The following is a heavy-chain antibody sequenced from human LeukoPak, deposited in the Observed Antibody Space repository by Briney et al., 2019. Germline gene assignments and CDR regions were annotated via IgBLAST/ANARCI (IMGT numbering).Heavy chain of an antibody. J-gene: IGHJ1*01. CDR3: ASDPYLDSSGYYGYFQH. Sequence: SETLSLTCTVSGVSISSGGYYWSWIRQHPGKGLEWIGYIYYSGSTYYNPSLKSRVTISVDTSKNQFSLKLSSVTAADTAVYYCASDPYLDSSGYYGYFQHWGQGTLVTVSS. CDR1: GVSISSGGYY. D-gene: IGHD3-22*01. V-gene: IGHV4-31*03. CDR2: IYYSGST.